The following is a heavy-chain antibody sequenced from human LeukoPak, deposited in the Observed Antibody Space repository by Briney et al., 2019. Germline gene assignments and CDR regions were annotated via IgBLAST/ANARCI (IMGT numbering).Heavy chain of an antibody. CDR1: GGSFSGYY. CDR2: INHSGST. J-gene: IGHJ4*02. V-gene: IGHV4-34*01. D-gene: IGHD3-22*01. Sequence: SETLSLTCAVYGGSFSGYYWSWIRQPPGKGLEWIGEINHSGSTNYNPSLKSRVTISVDTSNNQFSLKLSSVTAADTAVYYCARKYAYYDSSGFKDYWGQGTLVTVSS. CDR3: ARKYAYYDSSGFKDY.